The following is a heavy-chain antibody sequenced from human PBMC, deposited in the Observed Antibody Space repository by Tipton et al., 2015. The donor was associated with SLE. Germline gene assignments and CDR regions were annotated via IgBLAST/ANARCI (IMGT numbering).Heavy chain of an antibody. CDR1: GGSISSSSYY. J-gene: IGHJ4*02. V-gene: IGHV4-39*07. D-gene: IGHD4-17*01. CDR3: ARDRTTVTTLSYFDY. CDR2: IYYSGST. Sequence: TLSLTCTVSGGSISSSSYYWGWIRQPPGKGLEWIGSIYYSGSTYYNPSLKSRVTISVDTSKNQFSLKLSSVTAADTAVYYCARDRTTVTTLSYFDYWGQGTLVTVSS.